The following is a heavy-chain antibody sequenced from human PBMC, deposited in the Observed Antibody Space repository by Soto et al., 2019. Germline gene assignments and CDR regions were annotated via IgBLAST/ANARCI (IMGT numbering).Heavy chain of an antibody. Sequence: GGSLRLPCAASGFTFSSYDMHWVRQATGKGLEWVSAIGTAGDTYYPGSVKGRFTISRENAKNSLYLQMNSLRARDTAVYYCARGWFGRYCYHRMVVCGQGSTFT. CDR3: ARGWFGRYCYHRMVV. D-gene: IGHD2-15*01. CDR2: IGTAGDT. V-gene: IGHV3-13*01. CDR1: GFTFSSYD. J-gene: IGHJ6*02.